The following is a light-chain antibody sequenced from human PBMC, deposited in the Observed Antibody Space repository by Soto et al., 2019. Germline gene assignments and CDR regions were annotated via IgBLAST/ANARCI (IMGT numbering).Light chain of an antibody. V-gene: IGKV1-39*01. J-gene: IGKJ1*01. Sequence: DIQMTQSPSSLSASVGDRVTITCRASQNIDTYLNWYLQKPGQAPKLLIYSAYSLQSGVSPRFSGDGSGTDFTLTISSLQPEDFATYYCQQSYNFPRTFGQGITV. CDR2: SAY. CDR1: QNIDTY. CDR3: QQSYNFPRT.